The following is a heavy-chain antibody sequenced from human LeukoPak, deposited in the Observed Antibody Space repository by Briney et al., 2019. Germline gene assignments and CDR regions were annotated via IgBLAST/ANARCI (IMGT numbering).Heavy chain of an antibody. CDR2: IRSKAYGGTT. V-gene: IGHV3-49*04. CDR1: GFTFGDYA. J-gene: IGHJ5*02. Sequence: GGSLRLSCTASGFTFGDYAMSWVRQAPGKGLEWVGFIRSKAYGGTTEYAASVKGRFTISRDDSKSIAYLQMNSLKTEDTAVYYCTRYYYGSGSYYNNWFGPWGQGTLVTVSS. CDR3: TRYYYGSGSYYNNWFGP. D-gene: IGHD3-10*01.